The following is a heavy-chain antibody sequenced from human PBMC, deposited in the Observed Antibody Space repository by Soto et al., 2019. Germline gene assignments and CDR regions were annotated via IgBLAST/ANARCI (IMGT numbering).Heavy chain of an antibody. D-gene: IGHD2-15*01. CDR3: ARGADCSGGSCYLTFNWYFDL. J-gene: IGHJ2*01. Sequence: VQLVESGGGLVQPGGSLRLSCAASGFTVSSNYMSWVRQAPGKGLEWVSVIYSGGSTYYADSVKGRFTISRHNSKNTLYLQMNSLRAEDTAVYYCARGADCSGGSCYLTFNWYFDLWGRGTLVTVSS. V-gene: IGHV3-53*04. CDR2: IYSGGST. CDR1: GFTVSSNY.